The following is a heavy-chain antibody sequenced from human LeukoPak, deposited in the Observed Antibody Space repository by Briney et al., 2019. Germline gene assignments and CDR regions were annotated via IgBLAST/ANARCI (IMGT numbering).Heavy chain of an antibody. CDR1: GYTFTDYY. V-gene: IGHV1-2*02. J-gene: IGHJ4*02. Sequence: ASVKVSCKASGYTFTDYYIHWVRQAPGQGLEWMGWINPNSGGTDYAQKFQGRVTMTRDTSITTAYMELSSLRSEDTAVYYCARGRWLRHYFDYWGQGTLVTVSS. CDR3: ARGRWLRHYFDY. D-gene: IGHD5-12*01. CDR2: INPNSGGT.